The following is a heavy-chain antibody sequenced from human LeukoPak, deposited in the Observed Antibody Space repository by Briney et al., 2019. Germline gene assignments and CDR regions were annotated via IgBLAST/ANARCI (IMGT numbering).Heavy chain of an antibody. D-gene: IGHD3-3*01. V-gene: IGHV4-59*01. CDR1: GGSISSYY. J-gene: IGHJ4*02. Sequence: SETLSLTCTVSGGSISSYYWSWIRQPPGKRLEWIGYIYYSGSTNYNPSLKSRVTISVDTSKNQFSLKLSSVTAADTAVYYCARDSQTYDFWSGYLDYWGQGTLVTVSS. CDR2: IYYSGST. CDR3: ARDSQTYDFWSGYLDY.